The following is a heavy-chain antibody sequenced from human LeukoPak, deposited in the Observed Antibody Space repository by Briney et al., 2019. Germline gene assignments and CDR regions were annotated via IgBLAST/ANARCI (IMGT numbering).Heavy chain of an antibody. CDR2: ISGSGGST. Sequence: GGSPRLSCAASGFTFSSYAMSWVRQAPGKGLEWVSAISGSGGSTYYADSVKGRFTISRDNSKNTLYLQMNSLRAEDTAVYYCASSPTVVTLSYFDYWGQGTLVTVSS. CDR3: ASSPTVVTLSYFDY. D-gene: IGHD4-23*01. V-gene: IGHV3-23*01. CDR1: GFTFSSYA. J-gene: IGHJ4*02.